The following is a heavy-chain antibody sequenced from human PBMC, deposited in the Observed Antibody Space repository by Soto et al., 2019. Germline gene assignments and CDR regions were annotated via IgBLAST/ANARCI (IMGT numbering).Heavy chain of an antibody. Sequence: GASVKVSCKVSGYTLTELSMHWVRQAPGKGLEWMGGFDPEDGETIYAQKFQGRVTMTEDTSTDTAYMELSSLRSEDTAVYYCATGLRYFDWFHPIDYWGQGTLVTVSS. J-gene: IGHJ4*02. CDR3: ATGLRYFDWFHPIDY. D-gene: IGHD3-9*01. V-gene: IGHV1-24*01. CDR2: FDPEDGET. CDR1: GYTLTELS.